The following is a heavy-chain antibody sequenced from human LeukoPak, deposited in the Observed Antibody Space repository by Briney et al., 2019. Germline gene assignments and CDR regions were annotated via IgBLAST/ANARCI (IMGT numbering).Heavy chain of an antibody. CDR3: AKVAALIIGVVIPINWFDP. J-gene: IGHJ5*02. Sequence: GGSLRLSCAASGFTFSSYWMSWVRQAPGKGLEWVANIKQDGSEKYYVDSVEGRFTISRDNAKNTLYLQMNSLRAEDTAVYYCAKVAALIIGVVIPINWFDPWGQGTLVTVSS. V-gene: IGHV3-7*03. D-gene: IGHD3-3*01. CDR2: IKQDGSEK. CDR1: GFTFSSYW.